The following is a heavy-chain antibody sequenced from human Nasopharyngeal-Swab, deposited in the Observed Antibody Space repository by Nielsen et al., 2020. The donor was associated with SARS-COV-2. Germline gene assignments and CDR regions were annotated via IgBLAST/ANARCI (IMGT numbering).Heavy chain of an antibody. Sequence: GSLRLSCTVSGYSISSGYYWGWIRQPPGKGLEWIGSIYHSGSTYYNPSLQSRVTISVDTSKNQFSLKLSSVTAADTAVYYCARGGYSSGWVVYWGQGTLVTVSS. D-gene: IGHD6-19*01. J-gene: IGHJ4*02. V-gene: IGHV4-38-2*02. CDR2: IYHSGST. CDR1: GYSISSGYY. CDR3: ARGGYSSGWVVY.